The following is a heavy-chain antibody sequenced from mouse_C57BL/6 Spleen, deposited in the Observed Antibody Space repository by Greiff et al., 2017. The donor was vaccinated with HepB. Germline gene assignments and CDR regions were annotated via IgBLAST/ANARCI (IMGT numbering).Heavy chain of an antibody. Sequence: VQLQESGAELAKPGASVKLSCKASGYTFTSYWMHWVQQRPGQGLEWIGYINPSSGYIKYNQKVKDKATLTADKSSSTAYMQLSSLTYEDSAVYYCARRGDYDYDERDYFDYWGQGTTLTVSS. CDR2: INPSSGYI. V-gene: IGHV1-7*01. CDR1: GYTFTSYW. D-gene: IGHD2-4*01. CDR3: ARRGDYDYDERDYFDY. J-gene: IGHJ2*01.